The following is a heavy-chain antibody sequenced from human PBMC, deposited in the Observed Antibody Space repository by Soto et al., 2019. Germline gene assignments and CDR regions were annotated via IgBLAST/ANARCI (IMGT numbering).Heavy chain of an antibody. D-gene: IGHD5-18*01. CDR1: GFTFSRYA. CDR2: ITGGGDST. CDR3: AKASGSIYGKDYFDY. Sequence: PGGSLRLSCAASGFTFSRYAMNWVRQAPGKGLEWVSLITGGGDSTYYADSVKGRFTISRDNSKNTLYLQVNSLRAEDTAVYYCAKASGSIYGKDYFDYWGQGTLVTVSS. J-gene: IGHJ4*02. V-gene: IGHV3-23*01.